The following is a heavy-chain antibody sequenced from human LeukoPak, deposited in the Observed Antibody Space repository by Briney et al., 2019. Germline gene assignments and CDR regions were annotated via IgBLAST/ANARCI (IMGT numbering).Heavy chain of an antibody. CDR2: INSDGSST. V-gene: IGHV3-74*01. Sequence: GGSLRLSCAASGLTFSSYWMHWVRQAPGKGLVWVSRINSDGSSTSYADSVKGRFTISRDNAKNTLYLQMNSLRAEDTAVYYCARKMRSGNWFDPWGQGTLVTVSS. CDR1: GLTFSSYW. D-gene: IGHD5-24*01. J-gene: IGHJ5*02. CDR3: ARKMRSGNWFDP.